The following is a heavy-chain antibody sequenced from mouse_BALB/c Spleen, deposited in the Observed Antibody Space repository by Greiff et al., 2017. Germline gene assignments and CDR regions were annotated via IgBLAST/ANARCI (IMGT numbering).Heavy chain of an antibody. J-gene: IGHJ1*01. Sequence: QVQLKESGPGLVAPSQSLSITCTVSGFSLTSYGVHWVRQPPGKGLEWLGVIWAGGSTNYNSALMSRLSISKDNSKSQVFLKMNSLQTDDTAMYYCARPQRGGGYFDVWGAGTTVTVSS. V-gene: IGHV2-9*02. CDR3: ARPQRGGGYFDV. CDR1: GFSLTSYG. CDR2: IWAGGST.